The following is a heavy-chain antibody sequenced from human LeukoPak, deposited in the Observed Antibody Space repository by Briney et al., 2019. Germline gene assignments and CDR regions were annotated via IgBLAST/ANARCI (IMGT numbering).Heavy chain of an antibody. J-gene: IGHJ4*02. V-gene: IGHV3-30-3*01. Sequence: GRSLRLSCAASGFPFSSYGLHWVRQAPGRGLEWVAVISYDGSNKYYADSVKGRFTVSRDNSKNTLYLQMNSLRVEDTAVYYCARGHPHGWELYLDYWGQGTLVTVSS. CDR3: ARGHPHGWELYLDY. CDR2: ISYDGSNK. D-gene: IGHD1-26*01. CDR1: GFPFSSYG.